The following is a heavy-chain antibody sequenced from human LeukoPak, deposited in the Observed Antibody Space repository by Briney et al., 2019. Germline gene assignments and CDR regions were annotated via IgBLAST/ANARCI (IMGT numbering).Heavy chain of an antibody. V-gene: IGHV4-39*01. J-gene: IGHJ4*02. CDR2: IYYSGST. CDR1: GGSLSSSSYY. CDR3: ARKRISTVTTQDYFDY. Sequence: SETLSLTCTVSGGSLSSSSYYWGWIRQPPGKGLEWIGSIYYSGSTYYNPSLKSRVTISVDTSKNQFSLKLSSVTAADTAVYYCARKRISTVTTQDYFDYWGQGTLVTVSS. D-gene: IGHD4-17*01.